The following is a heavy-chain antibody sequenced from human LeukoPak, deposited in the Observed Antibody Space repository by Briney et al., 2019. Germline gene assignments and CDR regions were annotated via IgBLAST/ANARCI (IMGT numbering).Heavy chain of an antibody. J-gene: IGHJ4*02. V-gene: IGHV1-8*03. CDR3: ARGRYYDSSGYYYY. D-gene: IGHD3-22*01. CDR2: MNPNSGNT. CDR1: GYTFTSYD. Sequence: GASVKVSCKASGYTFTSYDINWVRLATGQGLEWMGWMNPNSGNTGYAQKFQGRVTITRNTSISTAYMELSSLRSEDTAVYYCARGRYYDSSGYYYYWGQGTLVTVSS.